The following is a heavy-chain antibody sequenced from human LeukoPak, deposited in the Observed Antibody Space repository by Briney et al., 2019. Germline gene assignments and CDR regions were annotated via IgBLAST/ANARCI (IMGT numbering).Heavy chain of an antibody. CDR3: ARAEWELLNFDY. CDR2: ISYDGSNK. V-gene: IGHV3-30-3*01. Sequence: PGGSLRPSCAASGFTFSSYAMHWVRQAPGKGLEWVAVISYDGSNKYYADSVKGRFTISRDNSKNTLYLQMNSLRAEDTAVYYCARAEWELLNFDYWGQGTLVTVSS. J-gene: IGHJ4*02. D-gene: IGHD1-26*01. CDR1: GFTFSSYA.